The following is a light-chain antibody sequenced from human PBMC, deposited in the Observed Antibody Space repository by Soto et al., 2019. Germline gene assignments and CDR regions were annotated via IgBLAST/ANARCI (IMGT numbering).Light chain of an antibody. V-gene: IGKV1-39*01. CDR1: QSIGNY. CDR3: QQSFRPHIT. Sequence: DIQMTQSPVSLSASVGDRVTISCRASQSIGNYLNWYQQKAGEVPKLLIYSASSLQSGVPSRFSGSASGTDFTLSISNLQPEDVATYYCQQSFRPHITFGQGTRLDMK. CDR2: SAS. J-gene: IGKJ5*01.